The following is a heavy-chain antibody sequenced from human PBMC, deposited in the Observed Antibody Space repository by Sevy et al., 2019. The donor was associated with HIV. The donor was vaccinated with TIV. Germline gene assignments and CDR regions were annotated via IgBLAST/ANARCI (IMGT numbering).Heavy chain of an antibody. J-gene: IGHJ4*02. Sequence: GGSLRLSCAASGITFSSHAMYWVRQAPGKGLEWATIISYDGSNKYYADSVKGRFTISRDNSKNTLYLQMNSLRAEDTAVYYCARADYGDYSGEFDYWGQGTLVTVSS. CDR3: ARADYGDYSGEFDY. CDR1: GITFSSHA. CDR2: ISYDGSNK. V-gene: IGHV3-30-3*01. D-gene: IGHD4-17*01.